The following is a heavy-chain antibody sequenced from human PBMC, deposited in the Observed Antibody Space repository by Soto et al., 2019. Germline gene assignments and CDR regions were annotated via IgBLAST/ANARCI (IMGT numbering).Heavy chain of an antibody. D-gene: IGHD6-19*01. CDR2: TYYRSKWYN. Sequence: SQTLSLTCAISGDSVSSNSAAWNWIRQSPSRGLEWLGRTYYRSKWYNDYAVSVKSRITINPDTSKNQFSLQLNSVTPEDTAVFYFPRAPVEYTSGWSFLFAYWGQGTLAPVS. V-gene: IGHV6-1*01. CDR1: GDSVSSNSAA. J-gene: IGHJ4*02. CDR3: PRAPVEYTSGWSFLFAY.